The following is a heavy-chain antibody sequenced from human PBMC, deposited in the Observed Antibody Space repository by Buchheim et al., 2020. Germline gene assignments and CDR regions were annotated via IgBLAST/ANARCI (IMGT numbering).Heavy chain of an antibody. CDR2: ISGSGGST. Sequence: EVQLLESGGGLVQPGGSLRLSCAASGFTFSSYAMSWVRQAPGKGLEWVSAISGSGGSTYYADSVKGRFTISRDNSKNTLYLQMNSLRAEDTAVYYCANREMMDFWTGGGYYYYGMDVWGQGTT. V-gene: IGHV3-23*01. CDR3: ANREMMDFWTGGGYYYYGMDV. D-gene: IGHD3/OR15-3a*01. CDR1: GFTFSSYA. J-gene: IGHJ6*02.